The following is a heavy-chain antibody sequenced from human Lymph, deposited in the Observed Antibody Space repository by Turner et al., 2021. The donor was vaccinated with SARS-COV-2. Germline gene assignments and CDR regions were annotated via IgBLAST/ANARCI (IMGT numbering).Heavy chain of an antibody. D-gene: IGHD6-25*01. CDR2: MNPNSGYT. CDR3: AKGDGYPPHGLLDP. J-gene: IGHJ5*02. CDR1: GYTFTSYD. V-gene: IGHV1-8*01. Sequence: QMQLVQSGAEVKKPGASVKVSCTASGYTFTSYDINWVRQATGQGLEWMGWMNPNSGYTGYAQKFQGRVTMTRNTSISTAYMELNSLTSDDTAVYYCAKGDGYPPHGLLDPWGQGTLVTVSS.